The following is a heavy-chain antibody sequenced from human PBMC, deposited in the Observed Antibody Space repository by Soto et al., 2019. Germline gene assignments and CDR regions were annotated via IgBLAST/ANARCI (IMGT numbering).Heavy chain of an antibody. CDR1: GGSISTSNW. D-gene: IGHD6-13*01. V-gene: IGHV4-4*02. CDR3: ARARATIAAAAIFDC. Sequence: QVQLQESGPGLVKPSGTLSLTCAVSGGSISTSNWWSWVRQPPGKGLEWIGEVYRTGSTTYNPSLESRLTLSVDKSKNQFSLKLTSVPAADTAVYYCARARATIAAAAIFDCWGQGTLVTVSS. CDR2: VYRTGST. J-gene: IGHJ4*02.